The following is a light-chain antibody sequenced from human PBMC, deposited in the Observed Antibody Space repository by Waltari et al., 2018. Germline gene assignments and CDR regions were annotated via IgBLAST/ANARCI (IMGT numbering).Light chain of an antibody. CDR1: QIISSY. Sequence: DIQMTQSPSSLSASVGDRVTITRRASQIISSYFNWYQQKPGKAPKLLIYAASSLQSGVPSRFSGSGSGTDFTLTISSLQPEDFATYYCQQSYSTPYTFGQGTKLEIK. CDR2: AAS. CDR3: QQSYSTPYT. J-gene: IGKJ2*01. V-gene: IGKV1-39*01.